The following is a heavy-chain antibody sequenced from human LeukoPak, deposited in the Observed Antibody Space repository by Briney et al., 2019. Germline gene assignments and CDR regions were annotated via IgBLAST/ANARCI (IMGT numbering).Heavy chain of an antibody. CDR2: INPNSGGT. Sequence: ASVKVSCKASGYTFTGYYMHWVRQAPGQGLEWMGWINPNSGGTNYAQKFQGRVTMTRDTSISTAYMEQSRLRSDDTAVYYCARVPKSINWFDPWGQGTLVTVSS. CDR1: GYTFTGYY. CDR3: ARVPKSINWFDP. V-gene: IGHV1-2*02. J-gene: IGHJ5*02.